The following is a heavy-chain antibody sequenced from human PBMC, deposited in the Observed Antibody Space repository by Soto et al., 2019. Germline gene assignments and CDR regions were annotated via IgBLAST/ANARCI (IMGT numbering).Heavy chain of an antibody. Sequence: PSETLSVTCTVSGGSISSGDYYWSWIRQPPGKGLELIGYIYYSGSTYYNPSLKSRVTISVDTSKNQFSLKLSSVTAADTAVYYCARDRAYCTNGVCYDYYYYGMHXWGQVTTVTVS. CDR2: IYYSGST. CDR1: GGSISSGDYY. D-gene: IGHD2-8*01. J-gene: IGHJ6*02. CDR3: ARDRAYCTNGVCYDYYYYGMHX. V-gene: IGHV4-30-4*01.